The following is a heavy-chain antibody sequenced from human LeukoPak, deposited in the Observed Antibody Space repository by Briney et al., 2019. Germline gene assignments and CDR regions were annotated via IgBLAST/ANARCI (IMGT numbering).Heavy chain of an antibody. J-gene: IGHJ4*02. D-gene: IGHD3-10*01. CDR1: GYTLTELS. CDR2: FDPEDGET. CDR3: ATEGKMVRGLYTDY. Sequence: ASVKVSCKVSGYTLTELSRHWVRQAPGKGLEWMGRFDPEDGETIYAQKFQGRVTMTADTSADTAYMELSSLRSEDTAVYYCATEGKMVRGLYTDYWGQGTLVTVSS. V-gene: IGHV1-24*01.